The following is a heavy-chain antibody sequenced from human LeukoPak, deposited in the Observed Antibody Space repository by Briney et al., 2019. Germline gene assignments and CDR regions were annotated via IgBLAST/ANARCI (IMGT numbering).Heavy chain of an antibody. CDR3: ARQSRGGGLTGTFGQYYYYHYMDV. V-gene: IGHV4-59*01. CDR2: IYSRGST. D-gene: IGHD1-1*01. J-gene: IGHJ6*03. Sequence: SETLSLTCSVSGASIRSYYWSWIRPPPGEGLEWIGHIYSRGSTKHNPSLKSRVIFPVHKSKNRFSLTLSAVAGAATAVYFCARQSRGGGLTGTFGQYYYYHYMDVWGEGTAITVSS. CDR1: GASIRSYY.